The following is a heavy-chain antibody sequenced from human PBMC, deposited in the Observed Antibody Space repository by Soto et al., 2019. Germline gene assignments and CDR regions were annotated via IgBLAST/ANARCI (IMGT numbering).Heavy chain of an antibody. Sequence: GGSLRLSCAASGFTFSSYAMSWVRQAPGKGLEWVSAISGSGGSTYYADSVKGRFTISRDNSKNTLYLQMNSLRAKDTAVYYCAKAWDSSGYYPVDYWGQGTLVTVSS. V-gene: IGHV3-23*01. CDR2: ISGSGGST. J-gene: IGHJ4*02. CDR1: GFTFSSYA. D-gene: IGHD3-22*01. CDR3: AKAWDSSGYYPVDY.